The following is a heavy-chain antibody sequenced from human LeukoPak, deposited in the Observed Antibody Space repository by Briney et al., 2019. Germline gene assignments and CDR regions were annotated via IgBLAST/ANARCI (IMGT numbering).Heavy chain of an antibody. CDR2: NYSDRRSP. CDR1: GFTFSSYL. V-gene: IGHV3-74*01. Sequence: PGGSLRLSCAASGFTFSSYLMLCVRQARGKGRVGVGSNYSDRRSPSYADSETSHFTISRAKAKNTIYLQMNILRAEDTAVYYCSRDSASNYLIDHWGQGTLVTVSS. CDR3: SRDSASNYLIDH. J-gene: IGHJ4*02. D-gene: IGHD4-11*01.